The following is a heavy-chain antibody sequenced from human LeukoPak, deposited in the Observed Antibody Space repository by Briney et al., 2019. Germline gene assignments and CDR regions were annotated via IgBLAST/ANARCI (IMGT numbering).Heavy chain of an antibody. D-gene: IGHD6-19*01. CDR2: INWNGGRT. CDR3: AKLAGTGGFDY. V-gene: IGHV3-20*04. CDR1: GFTFDDYG. Sequence: GGSLRLSCAASGFTFDDYGMSWVRQAPGKGLEWVSGINWNGGRTGYADSVKGLLTISRDNAKNSLYLQMNSLRAEDTALYYCAKLAGTGGFDYWGQGTLVTVSS. J-gene: IGHJ4*02.